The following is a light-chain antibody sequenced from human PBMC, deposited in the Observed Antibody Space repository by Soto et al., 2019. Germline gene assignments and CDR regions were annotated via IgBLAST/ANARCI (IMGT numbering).Light chain of an antibody. V-gene: IGKV2-30*01. CDR1: QSVGYSYGIAL. CDR2: KAS. CDR3: MQGTHWPPT. J-gene: IGKJ1*01. Sequence: DVVMTQSPLFLAVTPGQSASISCRLSQSVGYSYGIALLSWFQQRPGQSPRRLIYKASNRDSGVPDRFSGSGSGTDFTLTISRVEAEDVGVYYCMQGTHWPPTFGRGTKVEIK.